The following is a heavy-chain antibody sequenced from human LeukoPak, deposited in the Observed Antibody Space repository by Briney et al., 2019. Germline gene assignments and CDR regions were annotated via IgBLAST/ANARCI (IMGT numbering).Heavy chain of an antibody. Sequence: PSETLSLTSTVSDDSITNTDYYWAWIRQPPGKGLEWIASIYYTGSIYYTPSLTSRVTISLDTSRSQFSLRLSSVTAADTAVYYCARGAQGLRSFEIGLFDNWGQGLLVTVSS. J-gene: IGHJ4*02. CDR2: IYYTGSI. CDR3: ARGAQGLRSFEIGLFDN. V-gene: IGHV4-39*07. CDR1: DDSITNTDYY. D-gene: IGHD3-9*01.